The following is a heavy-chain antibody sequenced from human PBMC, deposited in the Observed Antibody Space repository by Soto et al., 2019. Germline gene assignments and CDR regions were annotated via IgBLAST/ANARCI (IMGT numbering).Heavy chain of an antibody. Sequence: SETLSLTCAVYGGSFSGYYWSWIRQPPGKGLEWIGEINHSGSTNYNPSLKSRVTISVDTSKNQFSLKLSSVTAADTAVYYCARGATYCSGGSCYPTHYYMDVWGKGITVTVSS. CDR2: INHSGST. CDR3: ARGATYCSGGSCYPTHYYMDV. D-gene: IGHD2-15*01. CDR1: GGSFSGYY. V-gene: IGHV4-34*01. J-gene: IGHJ6*03.